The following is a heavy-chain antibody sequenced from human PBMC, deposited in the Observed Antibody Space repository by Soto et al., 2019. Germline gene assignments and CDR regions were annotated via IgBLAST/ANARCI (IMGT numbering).Heavy chain of an antibody. CDR1: GFTFSSYA. Sequence: GGSLRLSCAASGFTFSSYAMSWVRQAPGKGLEWVSAISGSGGSTYYADSVKGRFTISRDNSKNTLYLQMNSLRAEDTAVHYCAKDQEYSSSCDYYFDYWGQGTLLTVSS. J-gene: IGHJ4*02. CDR3: AKDQEYSSSCDYYFDY. V-gene: IGHV3-23*01. D-gene: IGHD6-13*01. CDR2: ISGSGGST.